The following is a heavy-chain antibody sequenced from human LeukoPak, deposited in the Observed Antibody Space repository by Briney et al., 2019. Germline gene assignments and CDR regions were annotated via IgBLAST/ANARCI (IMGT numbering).Heavy chain of an antibody. CDR1: GFTFSSYW. J-gene: IGHJ4*02. D-gene: IGHD6-13*01. Sequence: PGGSLRLSCAASGFTFSSYWMSWVRQAPGKGLEWVSGIGGDGIFYTDSVRGRFTISRDNSKNTLSLQINSLRADDTAVYYCVKELAAAGNPAFDSWGQGIVVTVSS. CDR3: VKELAAAGNPAFDS. CDR2: IGGDGI. V-gene: IGHV3-23*01.